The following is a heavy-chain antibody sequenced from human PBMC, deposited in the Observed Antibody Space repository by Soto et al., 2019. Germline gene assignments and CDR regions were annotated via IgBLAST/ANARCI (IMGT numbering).Heavy chain of an antibody. Sequence: QVQLVQSGAEVKRPGASVKVSCKASNYMCGSYGITWVRQAPGQGPEWMGGISAFNGNTKYPLNLQGRVTMTTDTSTATAYMELRALRSDDSAMYFFARDGGYGAGSYLDYWGQGTLVTVSS. CDR2: ISAFNGNT. D-gene: IGHD3-10*01. J-gene: IGHJ4*02. CDR1: NYMCGSYG. CDR3: ARDGGYGAGSYLDY. V-gene: IGHV1-18*04.